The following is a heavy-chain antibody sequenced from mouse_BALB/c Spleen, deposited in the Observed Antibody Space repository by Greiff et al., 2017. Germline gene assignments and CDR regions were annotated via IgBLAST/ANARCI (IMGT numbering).Heavy chain of an antibody. CDR2: IRLKSNNYAT. CDR3: TRGIGTTGWFAY. D-gene: IGHD2-14*01. V-gene: IGHV6-6*02. CDR1: GFTFSNYW. Sequence: EVKLMESGGGLVQPGGSMKLSCVASGFTFSNYWMNWVRQSPEKGLEWVAEIRLKSNNYATHYAESVKGRFTISRDDSKSSVYLQMNNLRAEDTGIYYCTRGIGTTGWFAYWGQGTLVTVSA. J-gene: IGHJ3*01.